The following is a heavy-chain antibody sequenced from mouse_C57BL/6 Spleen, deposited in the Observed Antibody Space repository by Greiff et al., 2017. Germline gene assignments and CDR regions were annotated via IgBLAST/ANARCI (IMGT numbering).Heavy chain of an antibody. CDR1: GYTFTSYG. CDR2: IYPRSGNT. Sequence: QVQLQQSGAELARPGASVKLSCKASGYTFTSYGISWVKQRTGQGLEWIGEIYPRSGNTYYNEKFKGKATLTADKSSSTAYMELRSLTSEDSAVYFGAREGDSSGYGFAYWGQGTLVTVSA. J-gene: IGHJ3*01. V-gene: IGHV1-81*01. D-gene: IGHD3-2*02. CDR3: AREGDSSGYGFAY.